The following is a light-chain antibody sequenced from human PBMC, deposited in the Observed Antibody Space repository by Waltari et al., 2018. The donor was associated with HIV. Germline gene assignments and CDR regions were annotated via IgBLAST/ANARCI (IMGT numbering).Light chain of an antibody. V-gene: IGLV2-14*01. CDR3: ISYRSGFTLM. Sequence: QSALTQPASVSGSPGQSIPIPCTGTSFDVGDYNYVSWYQQHPGQAPKPRIYEFTNRPLWFSNRFYGPKAGNTESLAISGMQAEDEAEYFSISYRSGFTLMFGGGTKLT. CDR2: EFT. CDR1: SFDVGDYNY. J-gene: IGLJ3*02.